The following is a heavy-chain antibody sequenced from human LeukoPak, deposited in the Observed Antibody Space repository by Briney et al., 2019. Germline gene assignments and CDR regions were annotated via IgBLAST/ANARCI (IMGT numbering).Heavy chain of an antibody. Sequence: PSETLSLTCAVYGGSFSGYYWSWIRQPPGKGLEWIGEIYHSGSTNYNPSLKSRVTISVDKSKNQFSLKLSSVTAADTAVYYCARRAVTDAFDIWGQGTMVTVSS. V-gene: IGHV4-34*01. CDR2: IYHSGST. D-gene: IGHD4-23*01. J-gene: IGHJ3*02. CDR3: ARRAVTDAFDI. CDR1: GGSFSGYY.